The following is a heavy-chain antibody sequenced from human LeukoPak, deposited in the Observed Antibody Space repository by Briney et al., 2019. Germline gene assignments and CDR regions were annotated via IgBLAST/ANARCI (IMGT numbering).Heavy chain of an antibody. D-gene: IGHD6-25*01. J-gene: IGHJ4*02. V-gene: IGHV4-34*01. CDR2: INHSGST. CDR1: GGSFSGYY. CDR3: ARSGHDY. Sequence: PSETLSLTCAVYGGSFSGYYWSWIRQPPGKGLEWIGEINHSGSTNYNPSLESRVTISVDTSKNQFSLKLSSVTAADTAVYYCARSGHDYWGQGTLVTVSS.